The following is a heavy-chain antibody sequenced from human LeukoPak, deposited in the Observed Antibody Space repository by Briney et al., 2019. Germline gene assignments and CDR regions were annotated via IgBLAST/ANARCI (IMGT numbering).Heavy chain of an antibody. J-gene: IGHJ3*02. CDR2: INPSGGST. V-gene: IGHV1-46*01. CDR3: ARELGYCTNGVCYDGIRGAAFDI. Sequence: ASVKVSCKASGYTFTSYYMHWVRQAPGQGLEWMGIINPSGGSTSYAQKFQGRVTMTRDTSTSTVYMELSSLRSEDTAVYYCARELGYCTNGVCYDGIRGAAFDIWGQETMVTVSS. D-gene: IGHD2-8*01. CDR1: GYTFTSYY.